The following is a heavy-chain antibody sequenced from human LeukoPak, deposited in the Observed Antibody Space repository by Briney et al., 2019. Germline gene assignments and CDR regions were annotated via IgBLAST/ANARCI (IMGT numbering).Heavy chain of an antibody. CDR3: AKSRIAARLIIDY. J-gene: IGHJ4*02. Sequence: PGGSLRLSCAASGFTVSSNYVSWVRQAPGKGLEWVSVIYSGGSTYYADSVKGRFTISRHNSKNTLYLQMNSLRAEDTAVYYCAKSRIAARLIIDYWGQGTLVTVSS. CDR1: GFTVSSNY. V-gene: IGHV3-53*04. D-gene: IGHD6-6*01. CDR2: IYSGGST.